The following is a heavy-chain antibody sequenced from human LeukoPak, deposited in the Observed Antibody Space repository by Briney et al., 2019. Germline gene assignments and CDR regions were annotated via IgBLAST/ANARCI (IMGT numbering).Heavy chain of an antibody. D-gene: IGHD6-13*01. CDR3: AREMIAAAGGGWFDP. V-gene: IGHV4-59*01. Sequence: SSETLSLTCTVSGGSISSYYWSWIRQPPGKGLEWIGYIYYSGSTNYNPSLKSRVTISVDTSKNQFSLKLSSVTAADTAVYYCAREMIAAAGGGWFDPWGQGTLVTVSS. CDR1: GGSISSYY. CDR2: IYYSGST. J-gene: IGHJ5*02.